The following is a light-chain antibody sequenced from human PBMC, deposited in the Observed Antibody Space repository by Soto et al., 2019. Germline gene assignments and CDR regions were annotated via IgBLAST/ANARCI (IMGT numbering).Light chain of an antibody. Sequence: QSALTQPASVSGSPVQSITISCTGTSSDIGAYNYVSWYQQHPGKAPKLMIYDVNIRPSGVSNRFSGSKSGNTASLTISGLQAEDEADYYCTSWTTSTTMIFGGGTKETVL. CDR3: TSWTTSTTMI. CDR2: DVN. V-gene: IGLV2-14*03. CDR1: SSDIGAYNY. J-gene: IGLJ2*01.